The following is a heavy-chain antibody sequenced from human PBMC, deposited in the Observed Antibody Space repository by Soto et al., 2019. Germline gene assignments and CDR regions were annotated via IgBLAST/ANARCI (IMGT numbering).Heavy chain of an antibody. J-gene: IGHJ6*02. D-gene: IGHD5-12*01. V-gene: IGHV1-69*01. CDR3: ARGRVYSGDDHYYYFDMDV. CDR1: GGTFNNYP. Sequence: QVQLVQSGAEVKKPGSSVKVSCKASGGTFNNYPITWVRQAPGEGLEWMGGSIPIFGTANYAQKFQGRVTISVDESTSTAYMELRSLRSEDTAVYYCARGRVYSGDDHYYYFDMDVWGQGTTVTVSS. CDR2: SIPIFGTA.